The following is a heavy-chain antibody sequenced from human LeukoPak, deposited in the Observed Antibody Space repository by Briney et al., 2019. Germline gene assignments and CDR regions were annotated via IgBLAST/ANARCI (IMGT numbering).Heavy chain of an antibody. CDR1: GVSISTCNW. Sequence: AETLSLTCAVSGVSISTCNWWTWLRQPPGKGLEWIGEIYHSGSTNYNPSLKSRVTISVDKSKNHFSLQLNSVTAADTAVYYCARDNMAVAGGFDDWGQGTLVAVSS. D-gene: IGHD6-19*01. V-gene: IGHV4-4*02. CDR3: ARDNMAVAGGFDD. J-gene: IGHJ4*02. CDR2: IYHSGST.